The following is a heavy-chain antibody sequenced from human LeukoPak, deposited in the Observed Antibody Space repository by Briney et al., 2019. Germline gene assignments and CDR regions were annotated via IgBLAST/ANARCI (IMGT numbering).Heavy chain of an antibody. CDR1: GFAFGREA. J-gene: IGHJ4*02. CDR2: NSPGGGTT. D-gene: IGHD1-1*01. V-gene: IGHV3-23*01. CDR3: AKSRSGSANWALQIFDN. Sequence: GALRPSCASPGFAFGREAINWVPPASTGGLELGPSNSPGGGTTYYANYVKGRFTISRDNSKNSLFVQMNSLRAEDTAVYFCAKSRSGSANWALQIFDNWGQGTLVTVSS.